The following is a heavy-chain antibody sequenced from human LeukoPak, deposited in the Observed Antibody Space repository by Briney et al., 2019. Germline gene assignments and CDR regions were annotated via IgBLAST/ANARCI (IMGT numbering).Heavy chain of an antibody. V-gene: IGHV3-21*01. D-gene: IGHD3-9*01. Sequence: SVKGRFTISRDNAENSLYLQMNSLRAEDTAVYYCARVSDYYDILTGYYSWFDPWGQGTLVTVSS. CDR3: ARVSDYYDILTGYYSWFDP. J-gene: IGHJ5*02.